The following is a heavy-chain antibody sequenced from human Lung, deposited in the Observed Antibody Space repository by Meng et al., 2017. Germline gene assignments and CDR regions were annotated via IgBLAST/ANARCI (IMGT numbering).Heavy chain of an antibody. D-gene: IGHD4-11*01. J-gene: IGHJ4*02. Sequence: QVQPQEGGAGLWKPSGTLSLTCVVSGGSFSDYYWSWIRQPPGKGLEWIGEINHSGSTNYNPSLESRATISVDTSQNNLSLKLSSVTAADSAVYYCARGPTTMAHDFDYWGQGTLVTVSS. CDR3: ARGPTTMAHDFDY. V-gene: IGHV4-34*01. CDR1: GGSFSDYY. CDR2: INHSGST.